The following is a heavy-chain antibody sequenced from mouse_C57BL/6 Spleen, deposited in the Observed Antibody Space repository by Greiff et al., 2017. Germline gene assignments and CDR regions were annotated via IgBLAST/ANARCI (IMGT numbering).Heavy chain of an antibody. D-gene: IGHD2-4*01. J-gene: IGHJ2*01. Sequence: QVQLQQPGTELVKPGASVKLSCKASGYTFPSYWRHWGKKRPGQGLEWIGNINPSNGGTNYNEKFKSKATLTVDKSSSTAYMQLSSLTSEDSAVYYCAMERRGYDYDDGYYFDYWGQGTTLTVSS. CDR3: AMERRGYDYDDGYYFDY. V-gene: IGHV1-53*01. CDR2: INPSNGGT. CDR1: GYTFPSYW.